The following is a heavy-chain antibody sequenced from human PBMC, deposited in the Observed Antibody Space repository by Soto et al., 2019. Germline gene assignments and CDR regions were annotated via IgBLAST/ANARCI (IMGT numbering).Heavy chain of an antibody. CDR1: GFKVSSYA. Sequence: QTGGSLRLSCAASGFKVSSYAMSWVRQAPGKGLEWVSLISATGGGTYYADSVKGRFTISRDNSDNTLYLQVHSLRAEDTAVYYCAKDRRAGGNSAFYFDFWGQGAQVTVSS. V-gene: IGHV3-23*01. J-gene: IGHJ5*01. CDR2: ISATGGGT. D-gene: IGHD3-16*01. CDR3: AKDRRAGGNSAFYFDF.